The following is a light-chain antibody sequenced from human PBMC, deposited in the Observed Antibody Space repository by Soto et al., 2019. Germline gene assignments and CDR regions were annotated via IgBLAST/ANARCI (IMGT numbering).Light chain of an antibody. CDR3: QQYGSSPPT. V-gene: IGKV3-20*01. CDR1: QSVSSNY. CDR2: GAS. J-gene: IGKJ1*01. Sequence: EIVLTQSPGTLSLSPGERATLSCRASQSVSSNYLAWYQRKPGQAPRLLIYGASNRATGIPNRFSGSASGTDSPLTITRLEPEDFVVYYCQQYGSSPPTFGQGTKVEI.